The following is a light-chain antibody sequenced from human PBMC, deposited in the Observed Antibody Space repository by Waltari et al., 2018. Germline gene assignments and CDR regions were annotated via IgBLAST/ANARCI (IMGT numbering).Light chain of an antibody. CDR3: QVWDSSSDHYV. CDR2: DDS. CDR1: NIGRKS. Sequence: SYVLTQSPSVSVAPGQTAKITCGGNNIGRKSVHWYQHKPGQAPLLVVYDDSGRPSGIPERFSGSNSGNTATLTISRVGAGDEADYYCQVWDSSSDHYVFGSGTKVTVL. J-gene: IGLJ1*01. V-gene: IGLV3-21*02.